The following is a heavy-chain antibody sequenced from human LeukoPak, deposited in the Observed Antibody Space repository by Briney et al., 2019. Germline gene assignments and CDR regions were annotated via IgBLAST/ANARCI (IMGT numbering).Heavy chain of an antibody. Sequence: GRSLRLSCAASGFIFSTYGMHWVRQAPGKGLEWVAFISCDGSNTYYTESVKGRFTISRDNSKNSVSLQMNSLSAEGTAMYHCAKDLSIYCNTRGFDPWGQGTMVTVSS. CDR2: ISCDGSNT. V-gene: IGHV3-30*18. CDR3: AKDLSIYCNTRGFDP. J-gene: IGHJ5*02. D-gene: IGHD2/OR15-2a*01. CDR1: GFIFSTYG.